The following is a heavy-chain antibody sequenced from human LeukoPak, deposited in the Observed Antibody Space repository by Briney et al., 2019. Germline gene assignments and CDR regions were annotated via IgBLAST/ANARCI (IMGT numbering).Heavy chain of an antibody. V-gene: IGHV3-23*01. CDR2: IDTSGHST. CDR3: AKDKSCRDASCYLDV. D-gene: IGHD2-15*01. Sequence: GVSLRLSCAASGFTFSSYAMSWVRQAPGKGPEWVSGIDTSGHSTYYADSVKGRFTISRDNSKNTLFLQMDSLRTEDTAVYYCAKDKSCRDASCYLDVWGQGTTVTVSS. CDR1: GFTFSSYA. J-gene: IGHJ6*02.